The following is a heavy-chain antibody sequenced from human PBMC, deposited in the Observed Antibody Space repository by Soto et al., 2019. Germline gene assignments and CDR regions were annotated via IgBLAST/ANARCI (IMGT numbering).Heavy chain of an antibody. V-gene: IGHV6-1*01. CDR1: GDSVSSNSAA. CDR3: ARARLFSGYSYGYSSNWFDP. Sequence: SQTLSLTCAISGDSVSSNSAAWNWIRQSPSRGLEWLGRTYYRSKWYNDYAVSVKSRITINPDTSKNQFSLQLNSVTPEDTAVYYCARARLFSGYSYGYSSNWFDPRGQGTLVTVSS. D-gene: IGHD5-18*01. CDR2: TYYRSKWYN. J-gene: IGHJ5*02.